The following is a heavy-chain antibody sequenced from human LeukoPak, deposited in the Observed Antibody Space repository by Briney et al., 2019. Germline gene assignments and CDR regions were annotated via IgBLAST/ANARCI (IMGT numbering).Heavy chain of an antibody. J-gene: IGHJ4*02. CDR3: ALHLAFCGGDCYSGFDY. D-gene: IGHD2-21*02. V-gene: IGHV1-2*02. CDR1: GYTFTGYY. CDR2: INPNSGGT. Sequence: GASVKVSCKASGYTFTGYYMHWVPQAPGQGLEWMGWINPNSGGTNYAQKFQGRVTMTRDTSISTAYMELSRLRSDETAVYYCALHLAFCGGDCYSGFDYWGQGTLVTVSS.